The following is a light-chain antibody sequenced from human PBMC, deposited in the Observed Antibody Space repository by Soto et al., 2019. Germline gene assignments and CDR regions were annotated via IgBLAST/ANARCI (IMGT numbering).Light chain of an antibody. J-gene: IGLJ2*01. CDR1: SSDVGGYNY. CDR3: SSYTSSSTLVV. V-gene: IGLV2-14*01. CDR2: EVT. Sequence: QSALTQPASVSGSPGQSITISCTGTSSDVGGYNYDSWYQQHPGKAPQLMIYEVTNRPSGVSNRFSGSKSGNTASLTISGLQAEDEADYYCSSYTSSSTLVVFGGGTKLTVL.